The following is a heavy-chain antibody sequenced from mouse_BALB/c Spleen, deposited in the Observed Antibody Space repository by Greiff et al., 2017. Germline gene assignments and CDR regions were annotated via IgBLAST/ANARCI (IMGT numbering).Heavy chain of an antibody. V-gene: IGHV1S22*01. CDR1: GYTFTSYW. D-gene: IGHD1-1*01. CDR3: ARRRYGSSPVFDY. J-gene: IGHJ2*01. CDR2: IYPGSGST. Sequence: LQQPGSELVRPGASVKLSCKASGYTFTSYWMHWVKQRHGQGLEWIGNIYPGSGSTNYDEKFKSKGTLTVDTSSSTAYMHLSSLTSEDSAVYYCARRRYGSSPVFDYWGQGTTLTVSS.